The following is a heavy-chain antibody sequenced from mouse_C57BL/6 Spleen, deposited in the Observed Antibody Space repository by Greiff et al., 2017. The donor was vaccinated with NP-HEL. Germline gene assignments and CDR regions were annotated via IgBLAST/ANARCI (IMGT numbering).Heavy chain of an antibody. V-gene: IGHV1-7*01. CDR2: INPSSGYT. CDR1: GYTFTSYW. CDR3: AREDEEGYYAMDY. Sequence: VQLQQSGAELAKPGASVKLSCKASGYTFTSYWMHWVKQRPGQGLEWIGYINPSSGYTKYNQKFKDKATLTADKSSSTAYMQLSSLTYEDSAVYDCAREDEEGYYAMDYWGQGTSVTVSS. J-gene: IGHJ4*01.